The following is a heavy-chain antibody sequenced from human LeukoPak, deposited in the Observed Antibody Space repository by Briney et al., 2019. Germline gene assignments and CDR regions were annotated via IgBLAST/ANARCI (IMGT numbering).Heavy chain of an antibody. J-gene: IGHJ2*01. CDR3: AKEIGLAYSSGWYRGFDL. D-gene: IGHD6-19*01. CDR1: GYTFTSYG. Sequence: ASVKVSCKASGYTFTSYGISWVRQAPGQGLEWMGWISAYNGNTNYAQKLQGRVTMTTDTSTSTAYMELSSLRSEDTAVYYCAKEIGLAYSSGWYRGFDLWGRGTLVTVSS. V-gene: IGHV1-18*01. CDR2: ISAYNGNT.